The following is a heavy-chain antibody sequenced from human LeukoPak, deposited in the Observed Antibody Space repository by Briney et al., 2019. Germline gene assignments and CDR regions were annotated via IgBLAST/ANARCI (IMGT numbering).Heavy chain of an antibody. CDR2: IYYSGST. Sequence: SETLSLTCTVSGGSISSYYWSWIRQPPGKGLEGIGYIYYSGSTNYNPSLKSRVTISVDTSKNQFSLKLSSVTAADTAVYYCARGFGMGRLDPWGQGTLVTVSS. J-gene: IGHJ5*02. D-gene: IGHD3-10*01. V-gene: IGHV4-59*01. CDR3: ARGFGMGRLDP. CDR1: GGSISSYY.